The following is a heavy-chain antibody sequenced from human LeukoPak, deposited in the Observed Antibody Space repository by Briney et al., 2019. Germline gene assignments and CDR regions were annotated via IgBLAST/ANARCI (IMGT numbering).Heavy chain of an antibody. D-gene: IGHD1-26*01. CDR2: TYYRAKWYN. CDR3: AREGEVGTTWSWFDP. Sequence: SQTLSLTCALSGDSVSVNSAAWIWIRQSPSKGLEWRASTYYRAKWYNYYAVSVKSRITINPDTSKNQFSLQLNSVSPEDTAVYYCAREGEVGTTWSWFDPWGPGTLVTVSS. CDR1: GDSVSVNSAA. V-gene: IGHV6-1*01. J-gene: IGHJ5*02.